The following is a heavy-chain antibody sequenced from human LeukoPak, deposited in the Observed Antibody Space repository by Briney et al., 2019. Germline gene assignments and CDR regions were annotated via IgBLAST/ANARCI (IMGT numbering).Heavy chain of an antibody. V-gene: IGHV3-64D*06. Sequence: GGSLRLSCSVSGFTFSIYAMHWVRQAPGKGLESVIFISSKGGGTYYADSVKGRFTISRDNSKNTLYLQMSSLRAEDTAVYYGVKGRGIYNSDGLDVWGQGTTVAVSS. D-gene: IGHD6-25*01. CDR1: GFTFSIYA. CDR3: VKGRGIYNSDGLDV. CDR2: ISSKGGGT. J-gene: IGHJ6*02.